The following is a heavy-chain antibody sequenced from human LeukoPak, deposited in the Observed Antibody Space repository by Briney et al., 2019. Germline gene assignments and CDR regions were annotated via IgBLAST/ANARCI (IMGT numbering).Heavy chain of an antibody. D-gene: IGHD6-19*01. CDR3: AKDSQWLVRGRIDY. V-gene: IGHV3-9*01. Sequence: GGSLRLSCAASGFTFDDYAMHWVRQAPGKGLEWVSGISWNSGSIGYADSVKGRFTISRDNAENSLYLQMNSLRAEDTALYYCAKDSQWLVRGRIDYWGQGTLVTVSS. J-gene: IGHJ4*02. CDR2: ISWNSGSI. CDR1: GFTFDDYA.